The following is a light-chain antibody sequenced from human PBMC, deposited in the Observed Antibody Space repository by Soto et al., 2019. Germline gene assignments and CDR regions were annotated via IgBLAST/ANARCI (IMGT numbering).Light chain of an antibody. CDR2: EVS. CDR1: SSDVGGYNS. CDR3: SSYTTSITYV. J-gene: IGLJ1*01. V-gene: IGLV2-14*01. Sequence: QSALTQPASVSGSPGQSITISCTGTSSDVGGYNSVSWYQQHPGKAPKLIIYEVSNRPSGLSNRFSGSKSGNMASLTISGLQAEDEADYYCSSYTTSITYVFGTGTKLTVL.